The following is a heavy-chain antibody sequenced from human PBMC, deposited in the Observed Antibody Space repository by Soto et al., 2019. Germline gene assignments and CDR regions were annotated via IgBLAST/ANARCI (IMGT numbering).Heavy chain of an antibody. V-gene: IGHV3-74*01. CDR3: ARASYCSGGSHIRVRAFDI. Sequence: GSLRLSCAASGFTFSSYWMHWVRQAPGKGLVWVSRINSDGSSTSYADSVKGRFTISRDNAKNTLYLQMNSLRAEDTAVYYCARASYCSGGSHIRVRAFDIWGQGTMVTVSS. CDR1: GFTFSSYW. D-gene: IGHD2-15*01. CDR2: INSDGSST. J-gene: IGHJ3*02.